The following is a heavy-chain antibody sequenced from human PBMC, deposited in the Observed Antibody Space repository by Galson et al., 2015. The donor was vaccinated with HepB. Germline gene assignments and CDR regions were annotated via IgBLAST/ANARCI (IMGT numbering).Heavy chain of an antibody. J-gene: IGHJ4*02. V-gene: IGHV3-7*03. Sequence: SLRLSCAASGFTFSNYWMSWVRQAPGKGLEWVANINQDGSEKYYVDSVKGRFTISRDSAKNSLSLQMNTLRAEDTAVYYCARIGGYFDSWGQGTLVTVSS. CDR2: INQDGSEK. CDR1: GFTFSNYW. CDR3: ARIGGYFDS. D-gene: IGHD3-10*01.